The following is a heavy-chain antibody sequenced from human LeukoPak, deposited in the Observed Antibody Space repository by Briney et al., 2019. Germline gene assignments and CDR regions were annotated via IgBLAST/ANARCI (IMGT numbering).Heavy chain of an antibody. Sequence: GGSLRLSCAASGFTFSNYAMNWVRQAPGKGLEWVSSISGGAGSASYADSVKGRFTISRDNSKNTLYLQMNSPRAEDTAVYYCAADPRPAGHSSGDYWGQGTLVTVSS. CDR3: AADPRPAGHSSGDY. J-gene: IGHJ4*02. D-gene: IGHD6-25*01. CDR2: ISGGAGSA. V-gene: IGHV3-23*01. CDR1: GFTFSNYA.